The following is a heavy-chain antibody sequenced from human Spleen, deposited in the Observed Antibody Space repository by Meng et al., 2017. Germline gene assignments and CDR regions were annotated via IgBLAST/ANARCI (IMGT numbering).Heavy chain of an antibody. Sequence: GESLKISCKGSGYRFTSYLIDWVRQLPGKGLEWMGIIYAGDSDTRYSPSFQGQVTISADRSITTAYLQCSSLKASDTAVYYCARAVGTLPRARWFDPWGQRTQVTVSS. CDR3: ARAVGTLPRARWFDP. D-gene: IGHD3-10*01. CDR2: IYAGDSDT. V-gene: IGHV5-51*01. CDR1: GYRFTSYL. J-gene: IGHJ5*02.